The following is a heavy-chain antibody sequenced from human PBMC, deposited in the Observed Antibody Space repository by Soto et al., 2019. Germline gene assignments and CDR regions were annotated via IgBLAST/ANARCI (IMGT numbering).Heavy chain of an antibody. CDR3: ARGGSYWARRHYFDS. D-gene: IGHD2-8*02. CDR2: ISLYSDGT. V-gene: IGHV1-18*01. J-gene: IGHJ4*02. Sequence: QVQLVQSGGEVKRPGASVKVSCKTSGYTFSNYGITWVRQAPGQPLEWLGWISLYSDGTNYAQKFQGRVSMTTDTSTTTAYMELSNLRSDDTAVYYCARGGSYWARRHYFDSWGQGTLVTVSS. CDR1: GYTFSNYG.